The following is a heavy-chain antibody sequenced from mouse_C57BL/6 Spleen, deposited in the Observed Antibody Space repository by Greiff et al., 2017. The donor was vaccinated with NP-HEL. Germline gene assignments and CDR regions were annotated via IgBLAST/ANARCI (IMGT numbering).Heavy chain of an antibody. V-gene: IGHV5-12*01. CDR2: ISNGGGST. J-gene: IGHJ4*01. CDR3: ARHGGRDAMDY. CDR1: GFTFSDYY. Sequence: EVMLVESGGGLVQPGGSLKLSCAASGFTFSDYYMYWVRQTPEKRLEWVAYISNGGGSTYYPDTVKGRFTISRDNAKNTLYLQMSRLKSEDTAMYYCARHGGRDAMDYWGQGTSVTVSS.